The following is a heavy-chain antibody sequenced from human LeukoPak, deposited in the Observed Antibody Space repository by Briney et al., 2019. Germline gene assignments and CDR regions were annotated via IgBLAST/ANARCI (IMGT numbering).Heavy chain of an antibody. CDR1: GYTFTSYY. D-gene: IGHD3-3*01. Sequence: ASVKVSCKASGYTFTSYYMHWVRQAPGQGLEWMGIINPSGGSTSYAQKFQGRVTMTRDTSTSTVYMELSSLRSEDTAVYYCASTRLYRRFLEWLPSNYYYYMDVWGKGTTVTVSS. CDR3: ASTRLYRRFLEWLPSNYYYYMDV. CDR2: INPSGGST. J-gene: IGHJ6*03. V-gene: IGHV1-46*01.